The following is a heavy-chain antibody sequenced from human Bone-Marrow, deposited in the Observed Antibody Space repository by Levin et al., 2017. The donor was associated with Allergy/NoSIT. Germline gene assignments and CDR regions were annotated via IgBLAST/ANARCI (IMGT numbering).Heavy chain of an antibody. CDR3: ARVAEEGP. CDR2: ISPNSGGT. CDR1: GYTFTGYV. J-gene: IGHJ5*02. V-gene: IGHV1-2*02. Sequence: ASVKVSCKTSGYTFTGYVLHWVRQAPGQGLEWRGYISPNSGGTNNDQRFQGRVTMTRDTSIDTAYMELSRLTSDDTAVYYCARVAEEGPWGQGTLVTVSS.